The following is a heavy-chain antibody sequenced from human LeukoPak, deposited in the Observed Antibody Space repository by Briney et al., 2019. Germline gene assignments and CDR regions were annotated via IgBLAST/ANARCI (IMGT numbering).Heavy chain of an antibody. CDR3: AKDDNYIRFLS. D-gene: IGHD3-16*01. CDR1: GGSISSSN. V-gene: IGHV3-23*01. CDR2: ISGSGGNT. Sequence: ETLSLTCAVSGGSISSSNWWSWVRQAPGKGLEWVSGISGSGGNTYYADSVKGRFTISRDNSKNTLYLQMNSLRAEDTAVYYCAKDDNYIRFLSWGQGTLVTVSS. J-gene: IGHJ5*02.